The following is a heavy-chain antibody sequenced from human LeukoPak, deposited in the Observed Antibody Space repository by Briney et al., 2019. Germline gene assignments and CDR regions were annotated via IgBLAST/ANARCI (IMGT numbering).Heavy chain of an antibody. Sequence: SETLSLTRTVSGGSISSYFWSWIRQPAGKGLEWFGRIYASESTNYNPSLQSRVTMSVDTSKNQFSLKLSSVPAADTAVYYCASERERDSSGWYYYYGMVVWGQGTTVTVSS. CDR1: GGSISSYF. CDR2: IYASEST. V-gene: IGHV4-4*07. J-gene: IGHJ6*02. D-gene: IGHD6-19*01. CDR3: ASERERDSSGWYYYYGMVV.